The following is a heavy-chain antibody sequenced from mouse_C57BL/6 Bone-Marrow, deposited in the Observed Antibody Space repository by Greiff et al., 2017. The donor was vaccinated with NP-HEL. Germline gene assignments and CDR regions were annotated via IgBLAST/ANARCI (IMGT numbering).Heavy chain of an antibody. D-gene: IGHD1-1*01. CDR1: GYTFTGYW. Sequence: VQLQQSGAELMKPGASVKLSCKATGYTFTGYWIEWVKQRPGHGLEWIGEILPGSGSTNYIEKFKGKATFTADTSSNTAYMQLSSLTTEDSAIYDCARRGTTVVAEGYYDYWGQGTTLTVSS. CDR3: ARRGTTVVAEGYYDY. V-gene: IGHV1-9*01. J-gene: IGHJ2*01. CDR2: ILPGSGST.